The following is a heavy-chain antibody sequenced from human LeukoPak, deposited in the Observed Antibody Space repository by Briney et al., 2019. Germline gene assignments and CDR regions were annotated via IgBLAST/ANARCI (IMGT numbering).Heavy chain of an antibody. J-gene: IGHJ3*02. Sequence: GASVKVSCKASGYTFTSYGISWVRQAPGQGLEWMGWISAYNGNTNYAQKLQGRVTMTTDTSTTTAYMELRSLRSDDTAVYYCAREGYSYGHDAFDIWGQGTMVTVSS. CDR2: ISAYNGNT. D-gene: IGHD5-18*01. CDR1: GYTFTSYG. V-gene: IGHV1-18*01. CDR3: AREGYSYGHDAFDI.